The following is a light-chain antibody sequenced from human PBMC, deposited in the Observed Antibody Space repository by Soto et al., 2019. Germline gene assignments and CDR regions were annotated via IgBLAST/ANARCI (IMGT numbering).Light chain of an antibody. J-gene: IGKJ4*01. CDR2: GAS. CDR3: QQRNYWLS. CDR1: QSVSTN. V-gene: IGKV3-15*01. Sequence: EIVMTQSPVTLSVSPWERATLSCRASQSVSTNLAWYQQKPGQAPRLLISGASTRATGIPGRFSGGGSGTDFTLTISSLEPEDFAVYYCQQRNYWLSFGGGTKVDIK.